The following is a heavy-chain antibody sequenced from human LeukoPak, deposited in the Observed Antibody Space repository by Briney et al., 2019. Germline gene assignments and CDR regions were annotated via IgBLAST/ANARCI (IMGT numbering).Heavy chain of an antibody. Sequence: ASVKVSCKASGYTFTSYGISWVRQAPGQGLEWMGWISAYNGNTNYAQKLQGRVTMTTDTSTSTAYMELRSLRSDDTAVYYCARTRRIFGVVTRYKRRNYYYYYMDVWGKGTTVTVSS. CDR2: ISAYNGNT. CDR3: ARTRRIFGVVTRYKRRNYYYYYMDV. CDR1: GYTFTSYG. V-gene: IGHV1-18*01. D-gene: IGHD3-3*01. J-gene: IGHJ6*03.